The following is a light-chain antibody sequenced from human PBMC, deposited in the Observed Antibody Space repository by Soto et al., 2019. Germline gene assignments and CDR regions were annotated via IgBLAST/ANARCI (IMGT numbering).Light chain of an antibody. J-gene: IGKJ1*01. V-gene: IGKV1-39*01. CDR3: QQTYSPPGT. Sequence: DIQMTQSPSSLSASVGDRFTITCRASQSVSAFLNWYRHKPGKAPELLIFSASSLQPGVTSRFSGRRSGSAFTLTITSLQPEDFATYYCQQTYSPPGTFGQGNKVEIK. CDR2: SAS. CDR1: QSVSAF.